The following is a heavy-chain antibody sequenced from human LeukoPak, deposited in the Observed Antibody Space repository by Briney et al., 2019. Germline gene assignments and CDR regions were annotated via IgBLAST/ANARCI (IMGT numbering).Heavy chain of an antibody. CDR2: ISGSGGST. CDR1: GFTFSSYA. Sequence: GGSLRLSCAASGFTFSSYAMSWVRQAPGKGLEWVSAISGSGGSTYYAGSVKGRFTISRDNSKNTLYLQMNSLRAEDTAVYYCAKMMGMAAAGTGDYWGQGTLVTVSS. CDR3: AKMMGMAAAGTGDY. V-gene: IGHV3-23*01. J-gene: IGHJ4*02. D-gene: IGHD6-13*01.